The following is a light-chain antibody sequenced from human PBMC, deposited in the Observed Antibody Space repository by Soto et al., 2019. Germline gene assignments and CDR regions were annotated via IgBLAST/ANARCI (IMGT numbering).Light chain of an antibody. CDR3: LLYYGGQLGV. CDR2: NTN. J-gene: IGLJ2*01. V-gene: IGLV7-43*01. Sequence: QAVVTQEPSLTVSPGGTVTLTCATSTGAVTSGYYPNWFQQKPGQAPRALIYNTNNKYSWTPARFSGSLLGGKAALTLSGVQPEDEADYYCLLYYGGQLGVFGGGTQLTVL. CDR1: TGAVTSGYY.